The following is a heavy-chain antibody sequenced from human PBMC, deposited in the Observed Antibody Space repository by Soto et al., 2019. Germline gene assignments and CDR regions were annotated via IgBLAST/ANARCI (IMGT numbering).Heavy chain of an antibody. CDR3: AKNGAYSSSSHYYYYYMDV. CDR1: GFTFSSYA. D-gene: IGHD6-13*01. J-gene: IGHJ6*03. V-gene: IGHV3-23*01. Sequence: LSLTCAASGFTFSSYAMSWVRQAPGKGLEWVSAISGSGGSTYYADSVKGRFTISRDNSKNTLYLQMNSLRAEDTAVYYCAKNGAYSSSSHYYYYYMDVWGKGTTVTVSS. CDR2: ISGSGGST.